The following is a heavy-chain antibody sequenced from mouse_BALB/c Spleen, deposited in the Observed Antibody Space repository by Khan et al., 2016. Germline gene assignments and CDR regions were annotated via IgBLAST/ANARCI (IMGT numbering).Heavy chain of an antibody. CDR2: INPDSSTI. CDR1: GFDFSRYW. J-gene: IGHJ2*01. Sequence: EVKLLESGGGLVQPGGSLKLSCAASGFDFSRYWMSWVRQAPGKGLEWIGEINPDSSTINYTPSLKDKFIISRDNAKNTQYLQMSKVRSEDTALYYCARPGGLSVFDYWGQGTTLTVSS. V-gene: IGHV4-1*02. D-gene: IGHD1-3*01. CDR3: ARPGGLSVFDY.